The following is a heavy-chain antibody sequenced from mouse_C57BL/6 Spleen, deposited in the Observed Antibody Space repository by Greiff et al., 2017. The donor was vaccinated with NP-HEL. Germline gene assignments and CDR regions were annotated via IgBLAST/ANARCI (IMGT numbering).Heavy chain of an antibody. CDR3: ARNYYGSSPYWYFDV. Sequence: QVQLQQPGAELVKPGASVKLSCKASGYTFTSYWMHWVKQRPGRGLEWIGRIDPNSGGTKYNEKFKSKATLTVDKHSSTAYMHLSSLTSEDSAVYYCARNYYGSSPYWYFDVWGTGTTVTVSS. CDR2: IDPNSGGT. J-gene: IGHJ1*03. V-gene: IGHV1-72*01. D-gene: IGHD1-1*01. CDR1: GYTFTSYW.